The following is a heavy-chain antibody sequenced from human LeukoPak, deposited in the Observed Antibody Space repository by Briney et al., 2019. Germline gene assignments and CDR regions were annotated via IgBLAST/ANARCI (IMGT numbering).Heavy chain of an antibody. D-gene: IGHD6-19*01. V-gene: IGHV4-61*02. CDR1: GGSISSGSYY. Sequence: SETLSLTCTVSGGSISSGSYYWSWIRQPAGKGLEWIGRIYTSGSTNYNPSLKSRVTISVDTSKNQFSLKLSSVTAADTAVYYCAKERSSGWFLYFQHWGQGTLVTVSS. CDR3: AKERSSGWFLYFQH. CDR2: IYTSGST. J-gene: IGHJ1*01.